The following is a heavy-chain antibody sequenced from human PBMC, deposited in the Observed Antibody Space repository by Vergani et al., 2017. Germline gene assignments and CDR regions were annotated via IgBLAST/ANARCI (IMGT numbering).Heavy chain of an antibody. CDR3: AKDQGGGTPGDY. V-gene: IGHV3-30*18. CDR2: ISYDGSNK. Sequence: QVQLVESGGGVVQPGRSLRLSCAASGFTFSSYGMHWVRQAPGKGLEWVAVISYDGSNKYYADSVKGRFTISRDNSKNTLYLQMNRLRAEDTAVYYCAKDQGGGTPGDYWGQGTLVTVSS. J-gene: IGHJ4*02. CDR1: GFTFSSYG. D-gene: IGHD2-15*01.